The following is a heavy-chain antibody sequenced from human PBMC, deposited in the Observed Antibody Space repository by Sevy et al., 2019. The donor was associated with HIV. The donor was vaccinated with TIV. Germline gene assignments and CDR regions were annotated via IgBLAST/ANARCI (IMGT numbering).Heavy chain of an antibody. Sequence: GGSLRLSCAASRFTFSDYYMSWIRQAPGKGLEWLSYISSSGSTIYYADSVKGRFTISRDNAKNSLYLQMNSLRAEDTAVYYCARESAGVPGRAFDIWGQGTMVTVSS. V-gene: IGHV3-11*01. CDR2: ISSSGSTI. D-gene: IGHD6-19*01. CDR1: RFTFSDYY. CDR3: ARESAGVPGRAFDI. J-gene: IGHJ3*02.